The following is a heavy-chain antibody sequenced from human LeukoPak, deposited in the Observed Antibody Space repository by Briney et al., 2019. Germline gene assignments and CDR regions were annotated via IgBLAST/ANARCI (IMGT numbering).Heavy chain of an antibody. CDR2: FDPEDGET. Sequence: GASVKVSCNVSGYTLTELSMHWVRQAPGKGLERMGGFDPEDGETIYAQKFQGRVTMTEDTSTDTAYMELSSLRSEDTAVYYCATLLYGSGTYYNVDYFDYWGQGTLVTVSS. D-gene: IGHD3-10*01. CDR1: GYTLTELS. CDR3: ATLLYGSGTYYNVDYFDY. J-gene: IGHJ4*02. V-gene: IGHV1-24*01.